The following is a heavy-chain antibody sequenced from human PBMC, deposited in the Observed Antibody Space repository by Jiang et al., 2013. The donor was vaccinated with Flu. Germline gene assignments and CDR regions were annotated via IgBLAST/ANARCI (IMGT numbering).Heavy chain of an antibody. CDR3: AREGYSGYVPPLDY. CDR2: TYYRSKWYN. J-gene: IGHJ4*02. CDR1: GDSVSSNSAA. V-gene: IGHV6-1*01. Sequence: QTLSLTCAISGDSVSSNSAAWNWIRQSLSRGLEWLGRTYYRSKWYNDYAVSVKSRITINPDTSKNQFSLQLNSVTPEDTAVYYCAREGYSGYVPPLDYWGQGTLVTVSS. D-gene: IGHD5-12*01.